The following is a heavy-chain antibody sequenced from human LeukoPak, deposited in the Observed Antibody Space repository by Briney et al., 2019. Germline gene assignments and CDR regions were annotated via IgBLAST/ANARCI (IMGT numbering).Heavy chain of an antibody. D-gene: IGHD2-2*01. CDR2: ISGSGGST. CDR1: GFTFSSYA. V-gene: IGHV3-23*01. J-gene: IGHJ4*02. Sequence: GGSLRLSCAASGFTFSSYAMSWVRQAPGKGLEWVSAISGSGGSTYYADSVKGRFTISRDNSKNTLYLQMSSLRAEDTAVYYCAKTIVVVPAASDYWGQGTLVTVSS. CDR3: AKTIVVVPAASDY.